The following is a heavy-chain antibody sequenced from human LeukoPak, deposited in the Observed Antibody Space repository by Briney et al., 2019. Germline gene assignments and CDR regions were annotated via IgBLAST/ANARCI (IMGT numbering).Heavy chain of an antibody. Sequence: GGPLRLSCAASGFTFSSYYMAWVRQAPGKGLEWVANIKQDGSEKYYVGSVKGRFTISRDNAKNSLYLQLNSLRVEDTAVYFCAGGFGFLIESWGQGTLVTVSS. J-gene: IGHJ4*02. CDR3: AGGFGFLIES. V-gene: IGHV3-7*04. CDR1: GFTFSSYY. CDR2: IKQDGSEK. D-gene: IGHD3-16*01.